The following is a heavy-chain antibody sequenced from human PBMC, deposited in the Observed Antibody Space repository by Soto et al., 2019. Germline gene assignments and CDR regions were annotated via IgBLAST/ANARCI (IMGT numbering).Heavy chain of an antibody. D-gene: IGHD6-19*01. CDR2: IYQSGVT. CDR3: AGMPYTSGLRFDP. V-gene: IGHV4-30-2*01. CDR1: GDSYSISTYS. Sequence: SETLSLTCNMSGDSYSISTYSWSWIRQPPGKALQWIGFIYQSGVTSYNPSLASRVSISLDRSNNQCSLKLKSVTAADTAVYFCAGMPYTSGLRFDPWGPGTLVTV. J-gene: IGHJ5*02.